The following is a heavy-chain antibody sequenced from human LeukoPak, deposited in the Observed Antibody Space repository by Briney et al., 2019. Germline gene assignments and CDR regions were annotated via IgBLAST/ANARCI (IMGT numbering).Heavy chain of an antibody. Sequence: PGGSLRLSCTASGFSFRSYSLNWVRQSPGKGLEWISYIGGGGDAIYSAESVRGRFTISRDNARNSVYLQVNSLRVEDTAVYYCVRGGQGRDDYFDYWGQRTLVTVSS. V-gene: IGHV3-48*04. CDR2: IGGGGDAI. CDR1: GFSFRSYS. CDR3: VRGGQGRDDYFDY. J-gene: IGHJ4*02.